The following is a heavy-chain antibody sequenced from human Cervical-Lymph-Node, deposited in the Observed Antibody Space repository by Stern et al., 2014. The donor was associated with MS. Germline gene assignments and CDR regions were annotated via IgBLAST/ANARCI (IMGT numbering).Heavy chain of an antibody. J-gene: IGHJ4*02. CDR3: ARGQRMGATTREIDS. Sequence: QVQLVESGPGLVKPSQILSLTCTVSGGSVSNAGFYWNWIRQHPGKGLEXIGYVLYSGVAYHNPSLKSRLTLSVDTSKNQFSLRLTSVTAADTAVYFCARGQRMGATTREIDSWGQGTLVTVSS. CDR1: GGSVSNAGFY. D-gene: IGHD1-26*01. V-gene: IGHV4-31*03. CDR2: VLYSGVA.